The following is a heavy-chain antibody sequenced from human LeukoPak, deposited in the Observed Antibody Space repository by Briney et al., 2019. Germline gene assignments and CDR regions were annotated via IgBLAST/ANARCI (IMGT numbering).Heavy chain of an antibody. CDR1: GYSIISGYH. J-gene: IGHJ1*01. CDR3: ATDEGWPTEYFQQ. D-gene: IGHD6-19*01. CDR2: IYRDGST. V-gene: IGHV4-38-2*02. Sequence: PSETLSLTCSVSGYSIISGYHWAWIRQPPGKGLDWIGSIYRDGSTYYNPSLKSRITMSVDTSKNQFSLEVNSVTAADTAVYYCATDEGWPTEYFQQWGQGTLVTVSS.